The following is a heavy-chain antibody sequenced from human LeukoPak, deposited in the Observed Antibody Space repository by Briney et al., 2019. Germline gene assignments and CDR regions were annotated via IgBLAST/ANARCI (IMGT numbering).Heavy chain of an antibody. Sequence: PGGSPRLSRAASGFTFSGHLMSWVRQAPGKGLEWVANINQGGSDKYYVDSVKGRFTISRDNANNLLYLQMNSLRGEDTAVYYCTRDRSRAEDDWGQGTLVTVSS. J-gene: IGHJ4*02. D-gene: IGHD1-14*01. CDR2: INQGGSDK. V-gene: IGHV3-7*01. CDR3: TRDRSRAEDD. CDR1: GFTFSGHL.